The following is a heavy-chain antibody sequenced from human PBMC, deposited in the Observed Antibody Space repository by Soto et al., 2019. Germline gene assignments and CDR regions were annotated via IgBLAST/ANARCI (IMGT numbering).Heavy chain of an antibody. D-gene: IGHD2-2*01. CDR2: IDPSGSYT. V-gene: IGHV5-10-1*01. CDR3: ARLSYCSSTSCYYYYGMDV. CDR1: GYSFTSCW. Sequence: GESLKISCKGSGYSFTSCWISWVRQMPGKGLEWMGRIDPSGSYTNYSPSFQGHVTISADKSISTAYLQWSSLKASDTAMYYCARLSYCSSTSCYYYYGMDVWGQGTTVTVSS. J-gene: IGHJ6*02.